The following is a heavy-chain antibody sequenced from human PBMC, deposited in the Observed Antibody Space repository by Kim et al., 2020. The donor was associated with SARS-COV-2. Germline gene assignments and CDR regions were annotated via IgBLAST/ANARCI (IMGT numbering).Heavy chain of an antibody. CDR2: IYYSGST. J-gene: IGHJ6*02. CDR1: GGSVSSGSYY. V-gene: IGHV4-61*01. Sequence: SETLSLTCTVSGGSVSSGSYYWSWIRQPPGKGLEWIGYIYYSGSTNYNPSLKSRVTISVDTSKNQFSLKLSSVTAADTAVYYCARQLRFLEWQIEGYYYYGMDVWGQGTTVTVSS. CDR3: ARQLRFLEWQIEGYYYYGMDV. D-gene: IGHD3-3*01.